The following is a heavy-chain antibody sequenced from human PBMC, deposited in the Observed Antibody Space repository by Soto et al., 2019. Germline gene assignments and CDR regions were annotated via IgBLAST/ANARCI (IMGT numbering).Heavy chain of an antibody. CDR1: GFTFSYYD. CDR3: ARGLLGAIDY. V-gene: IGHV3-13*01. CDR2: IGTSDDT. D-gene: IGHD3-16*01. Sequence: EVQLVESGGALVPPGGSLRLSCAASGFTFSYYDMHWVRQAEGKGLEWVAAIGTSDDTYYADSVQSRFSISREDAKDSLYIQMSSLRAEDTAVYYCARGLLGAIDYWGQGTLVTVSS. J-gene: IGHJ4*02.